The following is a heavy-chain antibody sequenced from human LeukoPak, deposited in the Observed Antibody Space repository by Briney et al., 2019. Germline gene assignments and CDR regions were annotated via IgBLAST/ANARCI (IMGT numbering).Heavy chain of an antibody. D-gene: IGHD5-12*01. CDR1: GVTFSSYG. CDR3: TTKVIRGNSGDDYDD. V-gene: IGHV3-30*03. CDR2: ISSDGNDK. Sequence: GGSLRLSCAASGVTFSSYGMHWVRQAPGKGLEWVALISSDGNDKLYGGSVKGRFTISRDDSKSTLYLQMNSLRAEDTAVYYCTTKVIRGNSGDDYDDWGQGTLVTVSS. J-gene: IGHJ4*02.